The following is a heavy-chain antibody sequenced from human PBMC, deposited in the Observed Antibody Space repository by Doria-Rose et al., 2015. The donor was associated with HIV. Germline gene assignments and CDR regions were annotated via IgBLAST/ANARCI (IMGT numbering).Heavy chain of an antibody. CDR3: ARIKSSRWYHKYYFDF. CDR2: IFSYDER. D-gene: IGHD6-13*01. CDR1: GVSLSSPGMG. Sequence: SGPVLVKPTETLTLTCTVSGVSLSSPGMGVSWIRQPPGKALEWLANIFSYDERSYQTSLKSRLTISRGTSKSRVVLTMTDMDPVDTATYYCARIKSSRWYHKYYFDFWGQGTLVIVSA. V-gene: IGHV2-26*01. J-gene: IGHJ4*02.